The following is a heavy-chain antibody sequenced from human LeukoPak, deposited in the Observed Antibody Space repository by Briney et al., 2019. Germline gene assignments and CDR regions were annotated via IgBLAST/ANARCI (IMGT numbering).Heavy chain of an antibody. CDR3: ARDRGYCSGGSCYWFDP. CDR1: GFTVSSNY. Sequence: GGSLRLSCAASGFTVSSNYMSWVRQAPGRGLEWVSVIYSGGSTYYADSVKGRFTISRDNSKNTLYLQMNSLRAEDTAVYYCARDRGYCSGGSCYWFDPWGQGTLVTVSS. CDR2: IYSGGST. V-gene: IGHV3-53*01. J-gene: IGHJ5*02. D-gene: IGHD2-15*01.